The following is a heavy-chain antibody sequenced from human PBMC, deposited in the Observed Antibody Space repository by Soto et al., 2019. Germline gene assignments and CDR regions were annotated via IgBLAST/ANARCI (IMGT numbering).Heavy chain of an antibody. CDR2: IIPILGIA. Sequence: QVQLVQSGAEVKKPGSSVKVSCKASGGTFSSYTISWVRQAPGQGLEWMGRIIPILGIANYAQKFQGRVXIXAXXSTSTAYMELSSLRSEDTAVYYCAISTTVVNAFDIWGQGTMVTVSS. V-gene: IGHV1-69*02. CDR3: AISTTVVNAFDI. CDR1: GGTFSSYT. D-gene: IGHD4-17*01. J-gene: IGHJ3*02.